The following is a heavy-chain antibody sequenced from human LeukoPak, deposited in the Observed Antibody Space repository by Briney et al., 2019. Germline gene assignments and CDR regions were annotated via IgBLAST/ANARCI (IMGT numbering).Heavy chain of an antibody. Sequence: SETLSLTCAVYGGSFSGYYWSWIRQPPGKGLEWIGEINHSGSTNYNPSLKSRVTISVDTSKNQFSLKLSSVTAADTAVYYCARRNLADSSSWPYYYYFYMDVWGKGTTVTVSS. D-gene: IGHD6-13*01. V-gene: IGHV4-34*01. CDR2: INHSGST. J-gene: IGHJ6*03. CDR3: ARRNLADSSSWPYYYYFYMDV. CDR1: GGSFSGYY.